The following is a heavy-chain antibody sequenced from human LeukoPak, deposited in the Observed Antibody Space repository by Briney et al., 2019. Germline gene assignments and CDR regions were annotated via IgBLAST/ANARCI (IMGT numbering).Heavy chain of an antibody. CDR1: GFTFSSYA. D-gene: IGHD6-13*01. V-gene: IGHV3-66*01. J-gene: IGHJ4*02. CDR2: IYSGGST. Sequence: GGSLRLSCAASGFTFSSYAMSWVRQAPGKGLEWVSVIYSGGSTYYADSVKGRFTIFRDNSKNTLYLQMNSLRAEDTAVYYCARAAAAGPFDYWGQGTLVTVSS. CDR3: ARAAAAGPFDY.